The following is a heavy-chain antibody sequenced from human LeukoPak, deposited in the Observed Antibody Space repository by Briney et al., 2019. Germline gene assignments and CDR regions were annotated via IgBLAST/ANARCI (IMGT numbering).Heavy chain of an antibody. Sequence: TGGSLRLSCAASGFTFSSYAMSWVRQAPGKGLEWVSAISGSGGSTYYADSVKGRFTISRDNSKNTLYLQMNSLRAEDTAVYYCAKDLGYCSGGSCSDAFDIWGQGTMVTVSS. J-gene: IGHJ3*02. V-gene: IGHV3-23*01. CDR3: AKDLGYCSGGSCSDAFDI. D-gene: IGHD2-15*01. CDR2: ISGSGGST. CDR1: GFTFSSYA.